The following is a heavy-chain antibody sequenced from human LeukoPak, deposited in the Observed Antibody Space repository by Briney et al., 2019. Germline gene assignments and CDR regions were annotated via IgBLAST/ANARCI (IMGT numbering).Heavy chain of an antibody. J-gene: IGHJ4*02. CDR1: GFTFGSYW. CDR3: ARAKSLFDS. D-gene: IGHD3-10*01. Sequence: GGSLRLSCAASGFTFGSYWMSWVRQAPGKGLEWVANKKQDGSEKYYVDSVKGRFTISRDNAKNSLYLQMNSLRAEDTAVYYCARAKSLFDSWGQGTLVTVSS. CDR2: KKQDGSEK. V-gene: IGHV3-7*03.